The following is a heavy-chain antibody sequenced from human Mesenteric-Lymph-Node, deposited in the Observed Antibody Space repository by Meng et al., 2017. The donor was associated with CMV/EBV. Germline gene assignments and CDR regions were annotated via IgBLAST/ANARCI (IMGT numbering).Heavy chain of an antibody. V-gene: IGHV4-61*01. CDR3: ARQDSRVYFDY. J-gene: IGHJ4*02. Sequence: SETLSLTCTVSGGSVSSGSYYWSWIRQPPGKGLEWIGYIYYSGGTNYNPSLKSRVTISVDTSKNQFSLKLSSVTAADTAVYYCARQDSRVYFDYWGQGTLVTVSS. CDR2: IYYSGGT. CDR1: GGSVSSGSYY. D-gene: IGHD2-15*01.